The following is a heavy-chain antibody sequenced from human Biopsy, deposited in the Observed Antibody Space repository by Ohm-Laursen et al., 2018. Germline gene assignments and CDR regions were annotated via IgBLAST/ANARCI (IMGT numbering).Heavy chain of an antibody. J-gene: IGHJ6*02. CDR3: ARDGRGYNCQYYYGMDV. CDR1: GFKFDNYG. CDR2: IWDDGSDK. V-gene: IGHV3-33*01. D-gene: IGHD1-1*01. Sequence: SLRLSCAASGFKFDNYGMNWVRQAPGKGLEWVAVIWDDGSDKYYGDSVKGRFTISRDNAKNTVDLQMNSLRAEDTAVYYCARDGRGYNCQYYYGMDVWGQGTEVTVSS.